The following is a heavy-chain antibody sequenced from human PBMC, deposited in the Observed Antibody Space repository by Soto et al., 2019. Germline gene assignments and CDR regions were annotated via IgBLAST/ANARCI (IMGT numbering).Heavy chain of an antibody. D-gene: IGHD3-16*01. V-gene: IGHV6-1*01. J-gene: IGHJ6*02. CDR1: GDSVSSNSVA. Sequence: QVQLQQSGPGLVKPSQTLSLTCAIYGDSVSSNSVAWSWISQSPSRGLEWLGRTIYRSSWNNEYAACVKSRITITPVASTNQFSLQPTSVTPEDTAVYYCARDAGETLRYAHAMDVWGQGTTVTVPS. CDR3: ARDAGETLRYAHAMDV. CDR2: TIYRSSWNN.